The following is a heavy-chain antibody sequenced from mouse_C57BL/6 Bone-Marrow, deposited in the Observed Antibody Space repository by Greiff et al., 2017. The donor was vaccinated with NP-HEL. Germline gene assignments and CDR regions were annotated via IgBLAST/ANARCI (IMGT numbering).Heavy chain of an antibody. D-gene: IGHD2-2*01. V-gene: IGHV1-59*01. CDR1: GYTFTSYW. CDR2: IDPSDSYT. Sequence: QVQLQQPGAELVRPGTSVKLSCTASGYTFTSYWMHWVKQRPGQGLEWIGVIDPSDSYTNYNHKFKGKATLTVDTSSSTAYMQLSSLTSEDSAVYYCAGEAYGDDRWYFDVWGTGTRSPSPQ. CDR3: AGEAYGDDRWYFDV. J-gene: IGHJ1*03.